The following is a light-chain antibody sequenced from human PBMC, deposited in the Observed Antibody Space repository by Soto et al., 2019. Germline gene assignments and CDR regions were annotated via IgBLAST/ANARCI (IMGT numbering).Light chain of an antibody. J-gene: IGKJ4*01. Sequence: EIVMTQSPATLSVSPGERATLSCRASQSVSSNLAWYQQKPGQAPSLLIYGASTRATGTPARFSGSGSETEFTLTISSLQSEDFAVYYCQQYIRWPLTFGGGTKVDNK. CDR1: QSVSSN. CDR2: GAS. V-gene: IGKV3-15*01. CDR3: QQYIRWPLT.